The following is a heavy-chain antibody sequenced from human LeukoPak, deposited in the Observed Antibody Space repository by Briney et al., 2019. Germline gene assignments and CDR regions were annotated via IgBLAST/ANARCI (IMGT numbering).Heavy chain of an antibody. V-gene: IGHV1-18*01. Sequence: ASVKVSCKASGGIFSTYAISWVRQAPGQGLEWMGWISAYNGNTNYAQKLQGRVTMTTDTSTSTAYMELRSLRSDDTAVYYCARPTGDILTGYWTLYDYWGQGTLVTVSS. J-gene: IGHJ4*02. CDR1: GGIFSTYA. CDR3: ARPTGDILTGYWTLYDY. CDR2: ISAYNGNT. D-gene: IGHD3-9*01.